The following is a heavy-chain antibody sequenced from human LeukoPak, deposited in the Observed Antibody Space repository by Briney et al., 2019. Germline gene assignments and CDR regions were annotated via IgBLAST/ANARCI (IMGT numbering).Heavy chain of an antibody. D-gene: IGHD6-13*01. Sequence: ASVKVSCKASGYTFTGHHMHWVRQAPGQGLEWMGWTNPKNGGTNYAQKFQGRVTMTSDTSISTAYMDLNSLKSDDTAVYYCARRVTAASGFDYWGQGTLVTVSS. J-gene: IGHJ4*02. CDR3: ARRVTAASGFDY. CDR2: TNPKNGGT. V-gene: IGHV1-2*02. CDR1: GYTFTGHH.